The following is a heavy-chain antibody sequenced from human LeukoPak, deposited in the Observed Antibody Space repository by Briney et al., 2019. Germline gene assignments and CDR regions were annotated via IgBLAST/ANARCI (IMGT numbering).Heavy chain of an antibody. CDR1: GGSISSYY. J-gene: IGHJ5*02. V-gene: IGHV4-39*01. CDR2: IYYSGST. CDR3: ARHVGESGSDSSWYCWFDP. Sequence: PSETLSLTCTVSGGSISSYYWGWIRQPPGKGLEWIGSIYYSGSTYYNPSLKSRVTISVDTSKNQFSLKLSSVTAADTAVYYCARHVGESGSDSSWYCWFDPWGQGTLVTVSS. D-gene: IGHD6-13*01.